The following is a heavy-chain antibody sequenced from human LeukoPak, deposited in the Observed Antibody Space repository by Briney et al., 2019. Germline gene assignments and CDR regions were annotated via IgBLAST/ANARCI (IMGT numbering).Heavy chain of an antibody. CDR2: ISAYNGNT. D-gene: IGHD3-10*01. CDR3: ARGFWFGDSKWFDP. J-gene: IGHJ5*02. CDR1: GYTFTGYG. Sequence: VASVKVSCKASGYTFTGYGISWVRQAPGQGLEWMGWISAYNGNTNYAQKLQGRVTMTTDTSTSTAYMELRSLRSDDTAVYYCARGFWFGDSKWFDPWGQGTLVTVSS. V-gene: IGHV1-18*01.